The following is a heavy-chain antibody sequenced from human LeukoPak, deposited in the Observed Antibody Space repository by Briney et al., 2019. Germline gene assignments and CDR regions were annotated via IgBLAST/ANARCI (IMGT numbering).Heavy chain of an antibody. D-gene: IGHD2-2*01. V-gene: IGHV1-18*01. Sequence: ASVKVSCKASGYTFTGYGISWVRQAPGQGLEWMGWISAYSGNTNYAQKLQGRGTMTTDTSTSTAYMELRSLRSDDTAVYYCARRSSTPPYCMDVWGKGTTVTVSS. CDR1: GYTFTGYG. CDR2: ISAYSGNT. J-gene: IGHJ6*03. CDR3: ARRSSTPPYCMDV.